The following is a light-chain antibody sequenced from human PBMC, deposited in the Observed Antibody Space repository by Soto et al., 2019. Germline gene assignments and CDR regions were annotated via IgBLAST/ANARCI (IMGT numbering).Light chain of an antibody. Sequence: QSVLTQPASVSGSPGQSITISCTGTSSDVGGYNYVSWYQQHPGKAPKLMIYDVSNRPSGVSNRFSGSKSGNTASLTISGLQAEDEADYYCSSYTGSSTHVVFGGGTKVTVL. CDR3: SSYTGSSTHVV. J-gene: IGLJ2*01. CDR2: DVS. V-gene: IGLV2-14*01. CDR1: SSDVGGYNY.